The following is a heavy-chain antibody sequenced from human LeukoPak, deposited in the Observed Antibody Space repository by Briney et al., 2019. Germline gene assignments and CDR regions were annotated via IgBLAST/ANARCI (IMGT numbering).Heavy chain of an antibody. J-gene: IGHJ6*03. D-gene: IGHD6-6*01. CDR1: GDSVSRNSDA. CDR3: ARSQYSRYYYYYYYMDV. CDR2: TYYRSKRYN. Sequence: SQTLSLTCAISGDSVSRNSDAWNWIRQSPSRGLEWLGRTYYRSKRYNDYAVSVKSRITNNPDTSKNQFSLQLNSVTPVDTAVYYCARSQYSRYYYYYYYMDVWGKGTTVTISS. V-gene: IGHV6-1*01.